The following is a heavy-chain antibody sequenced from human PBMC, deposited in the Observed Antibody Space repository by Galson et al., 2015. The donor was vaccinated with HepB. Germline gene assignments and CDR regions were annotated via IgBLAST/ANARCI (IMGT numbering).Heavy chain of an antibody. J-gene: IGHJ3*02. D-gene: IGHD3-9*01. CDR3: ARVRRCCDILTDDAFDI. Sequence: SLRLSCAASGFTFSSYSMNWVRQAPGEGLEGVSSISSSSSYIYYADSVKGRFTISRDNAKNSLYLQMNSLRAEDTAVYYCARVRRCCDILTDDAFDIWGQGTMVTVSS. CDR1: GFTFSSYS. CDR2: ISSSSSYI. V-gene: IGHV3-21*01.